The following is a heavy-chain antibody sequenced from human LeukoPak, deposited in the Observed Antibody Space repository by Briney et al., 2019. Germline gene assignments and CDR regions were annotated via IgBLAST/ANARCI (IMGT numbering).Heavy chain of an antibody. V-gene: IGHV3-30*18. CDR3: AKARLARGVMGDY. CDR2: ISYDGSNK. J-gene: IGHJ4*02. D-gene: IGHD3-10*01. CDR1: GFTFSSYG. Sequence: PGRSLRLSCAASGFTFSSYGMHWVRQAPGKGLEWVAVISYDGSNKYYADSVKGRFTISRDNSKNTLYLQMNSLRAEDTAVYYCAKARLARGVMGDYWGQGTLVTVSS.